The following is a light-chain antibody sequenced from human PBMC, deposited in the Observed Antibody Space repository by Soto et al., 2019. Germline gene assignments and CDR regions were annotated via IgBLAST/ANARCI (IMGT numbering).Light chain of an antibody. CDR3: SSYTTSSTLYV. V-gene: IGLV2-14*01. Sequence: QSVLTQSASVSGSPGQSITISCTGTSSDVGGYNYVAWYQQHPGKAPKLMIYDVNTRPSGVSNRFSGSKSGNTASLTISGLQAEDEADYYCSSYTTSSTLYVFGSGTKLTVL. J-gene: IGLJ1*01. CDR1: SSDVGGYNY. CDR2: DVN.